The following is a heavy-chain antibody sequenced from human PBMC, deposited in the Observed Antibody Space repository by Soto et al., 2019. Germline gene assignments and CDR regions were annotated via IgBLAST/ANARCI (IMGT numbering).Heavy chain of an antibody. V-gene: IGHV4-39*01. CDR1: GGSISSSSYY. CDR3: ARHSGEVIMTYFDY. Sequence: QLQLQESGPGLVKPSETLSLTCTVSGGSISSSSYYWGWIRQPPGKGLEWIGSIYYSGSTYYNPSLKSRVTISADTSKNQFSLTLSSVTAADTAVYYCARHSGEVIMTYFDYWGQGTLVPVSS. D-gene: IGHD1-26*01. J-gene: IGHJ4*02. CDR2: IYYSGST.